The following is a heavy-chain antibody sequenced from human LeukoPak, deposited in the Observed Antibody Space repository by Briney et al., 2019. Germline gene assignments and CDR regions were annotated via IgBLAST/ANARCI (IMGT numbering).Heavy chain of an antibody. CDR1: GGSFSGYY. CDR3: AKVGWLQLAGGYFNY. CDR2: INHSGST. V-gene: IGHV4-34*01. D-gene: IGHD5-24*01. J-gene: IGHJ4*02. Sequence: SETLSLTCAVYGGSFSGYYWCWVRLRPPQGLEWDGEINHSGSTNYSPSLNSPVTISVDTSKNQFSLKLSSVTPADTAVYYCAKVGWLQLAGGYFNYWGQGTLVTVSS.